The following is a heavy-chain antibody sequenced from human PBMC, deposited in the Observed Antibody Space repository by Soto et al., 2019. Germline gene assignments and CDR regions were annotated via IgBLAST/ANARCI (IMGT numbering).Heavy chain of an antibody. CDR3: ARDVVALDY. D-gene: IGHD2-15*01. CDR2: ISSSGSTI. V-gene: IGHV3-11*01. J-gene: IGHJ4*02. CDR1: GFIFSSHN. Sequence: VQLVESGGGLVKPGGSLRLSCAASGFIFSSHNMNWVRQAPGKGLEWVSYISSSGSTIYYADSVEGRFTISRDNAKNSLYLQMNSLRADDTAVYYCARDVVALDYWGQGTLVTVSS.